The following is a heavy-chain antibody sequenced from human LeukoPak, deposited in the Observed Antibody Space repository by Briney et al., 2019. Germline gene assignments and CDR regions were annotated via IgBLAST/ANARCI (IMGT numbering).Heavy chain of an antibody. CDR2: IGYDGTNE. D-gene: IGHD3-10*01. V-gene: IGHV3-33*01. CDR3: ARGASTLWFGELLPSPPFVY. CDR1: EFAFSSYG. Sequence: GKSLRLSCAASEFAFSSYGMHWVRQAPGKGLEWVAVIGYDGTNEYYADSVRGRFTISRDNSKNTLYLQMNSLRAEDTAMYYCARGASTLWFGELLPSPPFVYWGQGTLVTVSS. J-gene: IGHJ4*02.